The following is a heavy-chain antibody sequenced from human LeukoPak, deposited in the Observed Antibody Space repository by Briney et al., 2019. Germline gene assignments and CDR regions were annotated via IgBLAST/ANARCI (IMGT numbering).Heavy chain of an antibody. Sequence: GGSLRLSCAASGFTFSTSGISWVRQAPGKGLEWLSTISGSGGHTYYAGSVKGRFTVSRDTSKNTVYLQMNSMRADDTALYCCAKDSGGWFDPWGQGTLVTVSS. V-gene: IGHV3-23*01. D-gene: IGHD3-16*01. CDR3: AKDSGGWFDP. CDR1: GFTFSTSG. CDR2: ISGSGGHT. J-gene: IGHJ5*02.